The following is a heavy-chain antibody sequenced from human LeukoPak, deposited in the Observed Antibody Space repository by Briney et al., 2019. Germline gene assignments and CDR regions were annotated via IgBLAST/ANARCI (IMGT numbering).Heavy chain of an antibody. J-gene: IGHJ3*02. Sequence: GGSLRLSCAASGFTFRSYAMSWVRQAPGKGLEWVSGISGSGGSTYYADSVKGRFTISRDNSKNTLFLQMNSLRAKDTAVYYCARDPKIVADYDFWSSTSTNTGGDAFDIWGHGTVVTVSS. CDR1: GFTFRSYA. V-gene: IGHV3-23*01. CDR3: ARDPKIVADYDFWSSTSTNTGGDAFDI. CDR2: ISGSGGST. D-gene: IGHD3-3*01.